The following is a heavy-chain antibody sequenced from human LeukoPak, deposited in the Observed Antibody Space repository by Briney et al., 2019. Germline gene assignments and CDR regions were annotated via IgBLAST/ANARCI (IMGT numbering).Heavy chain of an antibody. CDR1: GFTFSSYS. CDR2: ISYDGSNK. D-gene: IGHD3-16*01. V-gene: IGHV3-30*03. Sequence: GGSLRLSCAASGFTFSSYSMNWVRQAPGKGLEWVAVISYDGSNKYYADSVKGRFTISRDNSKNTLYLQMNSLRAEDTAVYYCARPLGGYWGQGTLVTVSS. J-gene: IGHJ4*02. CDR3: ARPLGGY.